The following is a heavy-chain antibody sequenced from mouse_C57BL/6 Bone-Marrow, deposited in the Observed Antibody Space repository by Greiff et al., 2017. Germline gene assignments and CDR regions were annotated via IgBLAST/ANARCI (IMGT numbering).Heavy chain of an antibody. Sequence: EVHLVESGGGLVKPGGSLKLSCAASGFTFSSYAMSWVRQTPEKRLEWVATISDGGSYTYYPDNVKGRFTISRDNAKNNLYLQMSHLKSEDTAMYYCARGGYGYPAWFAYWGQGTLVTVSA. J-gene: IGHJ3*01. V-gene: IGHV5-4*01. CDR1: GFTFSSYA. CDR3: ARGGYGYPAWFAY. CDR2: ISDGGSYT. D-gene: IGHD2-2*01.